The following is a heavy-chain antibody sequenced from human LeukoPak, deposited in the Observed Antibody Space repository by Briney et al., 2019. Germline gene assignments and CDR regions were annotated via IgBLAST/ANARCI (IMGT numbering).Heavy chain of an antibody. CDR3: ARGMYSSGWYFFDY. CDR1: GXXXSXNY. D-gene: IGHD6-19*01. J-gene: IGHJ4*02. CDR2: IYSGGTT. V-gene: IGHV3-53*01. Sequence: GGSLXXSXXASGXXXSXNYXXWVRQAPGKGLEWVSVIYSGGTTYYADSVKGRFTISRDNSKNTLYLQMKSLRAEDTAVYYCARGMYSSGWYFFDYWGQGTLVTVSS.